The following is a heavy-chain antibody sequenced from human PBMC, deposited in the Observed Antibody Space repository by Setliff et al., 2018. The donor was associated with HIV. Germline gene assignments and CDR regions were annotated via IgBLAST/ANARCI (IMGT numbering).Heavy chain of an antibody. D-gene: IGHD2-2*01. J-gene: IGHJ6*03. CDR2: INAGNGDT. CDR1: EYTFTLYG. CDR3: ARDPEAQIVVVPAYMDV. V-gene: IGHV1-3*01. Sequence: GASVKVSCKASEYTFTLYGIHWVRQAPGQRPEWVGWINAGNGDTEYSQKFQGRVTITRDTSASTAYVELSRLRSEDTAVYYCARDPEAQIVVVPAYMDVWGKGTTVTVSS.